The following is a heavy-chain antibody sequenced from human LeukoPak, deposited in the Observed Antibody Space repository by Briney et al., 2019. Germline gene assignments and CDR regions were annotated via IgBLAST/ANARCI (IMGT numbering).Heavy chain of an antibody. CDR1: GYTFTSYD. Sequence: KVSCKASGYTFTSYDINWVRQMPGKGLEWMGIIYPGDSDTRYSPSFQGQVTISADKSISTAYLQWSSLKASDTAMYYCASSSGYNAFDIWGQGTMVTVSS. D-gene: IGHD3-22*01. V-gene: IGHV5-51*01. CDR3: ASSSGYNAFDI. CDR2: IYPGDSDT. J-gene: IGHJ3*02.